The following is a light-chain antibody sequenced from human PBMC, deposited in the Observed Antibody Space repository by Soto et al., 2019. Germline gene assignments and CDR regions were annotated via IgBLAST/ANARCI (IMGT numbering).Light chain of an antibody. J-gene: IGLJ1*01. Sequence: QSVLTQPASVSGSPGQSITISCTGTSSDVGGYNSVSWYQHHPGKAPKPMIFDVSDRPSGVSSRFSGSKSGNTASLTISGLQAEDEADYYCSSYTTSSTPHYVFGPGTKVTVL. CDR3: SSYTTSSTPHYV. CDR1: SSDVGGYNS. V-gene: IGLV2-14*03. CDR2: DVS.